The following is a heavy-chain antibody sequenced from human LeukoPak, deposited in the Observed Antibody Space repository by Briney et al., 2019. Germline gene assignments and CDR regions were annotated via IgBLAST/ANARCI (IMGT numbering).Heavy chain of an antibody. CDR1: GFTLSSYW. CDR3: ATWGDTTAEYFQR. D-gene: IGHD2-21*02. V-gene: IGHV3-7*01. J-gene: IGHJ1*01. CDR2: IKQDGSEK. Sequence: GGSLRLSCAASGFTLSSYWTSWARQAPGKGLEWVANIKQDGSEKYYVDSVKGRFTISRDNAKNSLYLQMNSLRAEDTAVYYCATWGDTTAEYFQRWGQGTLVTVSS.